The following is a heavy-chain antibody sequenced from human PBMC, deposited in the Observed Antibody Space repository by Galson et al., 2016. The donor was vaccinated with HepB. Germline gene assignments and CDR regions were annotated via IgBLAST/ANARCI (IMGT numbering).Heavy chain of an antibody. CDR1: GYTFTSYA. V-gene: IGHV1-18*01. Sequence: SVKVSCKASGYTFTSYAISWVRQAPAQALVYLGWIDTSNGNTNYPQKFQDRVTLTTDTSTSTTYMELRSLISDDTAVYYCARHYSSTWPAGLIFDSWGPGTRVTVSS. CDR3: ARHYSSTWPAGLIFDS. CDR2: IDTSNGNT. D-gene: IGHD6-6*01. J-gene: IGHJ4*02.